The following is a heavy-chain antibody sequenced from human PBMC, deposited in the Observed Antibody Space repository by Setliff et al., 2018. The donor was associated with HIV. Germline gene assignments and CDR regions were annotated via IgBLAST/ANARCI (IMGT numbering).Heavy chain of an antibody. V-gene: IGHV3-48*01. D-gene: IGHD2-2*01. Sequence: PGGSLRLSCAASGFTFSSYSMNWVRQAPGKGLEWVSYISSSSSTIYYADSVKGRFTISRDNAKNSLYLQMNSLRVEDSAVYYCARSTEGYFDLWGRGTLVTVSS. J-gene: IGHJ2*01. CDR2: ISSSSSTI. CDR1: GFTFSSYS. CDR3: ARSTEGYFDL.